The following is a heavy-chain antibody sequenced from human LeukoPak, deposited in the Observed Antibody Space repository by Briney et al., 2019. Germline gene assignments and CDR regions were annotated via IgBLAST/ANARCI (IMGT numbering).Heavy chain of an antibody. CDR2: IYYSGST. CDR3: ARATKDRSFDY. D-gene: IGHD1-1*01. J-gene: IGHJ4*02. V-gene: IGHV4-59*01. CDR1: GFTISSYY. Sequence: SETLSLTCTVSGFTISSYYWSWIRQPPGKGLEWIGYIYYSGSTNYNPSLKSRVIISVDTSKNQFSLKLSSVTAADTAVYYCARATKDRSFDYWGQGTLVTVSS.